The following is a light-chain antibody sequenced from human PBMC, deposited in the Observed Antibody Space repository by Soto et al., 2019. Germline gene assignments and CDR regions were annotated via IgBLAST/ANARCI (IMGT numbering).Light chain of an antibody. CDR3: QQRSNWPQIT. V-gene: IGKV3D-20*02. J-gene: IGKJ5*01. CDR1: QSVSSSY. CDR2: NAS. Sequence: EIVLTQSPGTLSLSPGERATLSCRASQSVSSSYLAWYRQKPGQAPRLLIYNASNRATGIPARFSGSGSGTDFTLTISSLEPEDFAVYYCQQRSNWPQITFGQGTRLETK.